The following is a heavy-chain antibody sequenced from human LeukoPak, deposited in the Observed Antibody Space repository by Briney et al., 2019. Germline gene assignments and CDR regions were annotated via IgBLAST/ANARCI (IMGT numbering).Heavy chain of an antibody. Sequence: SETLSLTCTVSGGSISSYYGSWIRQPAGKGLEWIGRIYTSGSTNYNPSLKSRVTISVDKSKNQFSLKLSSVTAADTAVYYCARGPYGTPDWFDPWGQGTLVTVSS. CDR2: IYTSGST. V-gene: IGHV4-4*07. J-gene: IGHJ5*02. CDR1: GGSISSYY. D-gene: IGHD1-26*01. CDR3: ARGPYGTPDWFDP.